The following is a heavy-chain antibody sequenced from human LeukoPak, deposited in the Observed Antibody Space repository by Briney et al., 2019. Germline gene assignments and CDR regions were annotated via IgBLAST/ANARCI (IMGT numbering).Heavy chain of an antibody. CDR2: ISSSGSNI. J-gene: IGHJ4*02. V-gene: IGHV3-11*04. D-gene: IGHD3-16*01. Sequence: GGSLRLSCAASGFTVSYNYMSWVRQAPGKGLEWVSYISSSGSNIYYADSVKGRFIISRGNAKNSLYLQMNSLRAEDTAVYYCARRGQGGFYFDYWGQGTLVTVSS. CDR3: ARRGQGGFYFDY. CDR1: GFTVSYNY.